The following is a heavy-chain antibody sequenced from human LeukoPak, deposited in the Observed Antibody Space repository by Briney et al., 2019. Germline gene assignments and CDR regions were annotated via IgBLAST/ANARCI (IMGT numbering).Heavy chain of an antibody. Sequence: GGSLRLSCAASGFTFSTYNMHWVRQAPGKGLEWVALVLSDESNKYHADSVKGRFTISRDNPKNALFLQMNSLRDEDTAVYYCAKDSGYSYGHGLDYWGQGTLVTVS. J-gene: IGHJ4*02. CDR2: VLSDESNK. CDR3: AKDSGYSYGHGLDY. V-gene: IGHV3-30*02. CDR1: GFTFSTYN. D-gene: IGHD5-18*01.